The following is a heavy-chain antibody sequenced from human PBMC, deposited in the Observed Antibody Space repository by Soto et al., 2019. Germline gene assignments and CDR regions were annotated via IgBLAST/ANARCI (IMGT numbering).Heavy chain of an antibody. CDR2: ISWNSDSI. D-gene: IGHD1-7*01. Sequence: EVQLVESGGGLVQPGRSLRLSCAGSGFTFDAHAMHWVRQAPGKGLEWVSTISWNSDSIHYADSVKGRFTISRDNAKNSLYLQLNSLRAEDTALYYCARCGTTSSFSDIGSWGQGTLVTVSS. V-gene: IGHV3-9*01. CDR3: ARCGTTSSFSDIGS. J-gene: IGHJ4*02. CDR1: GFTFDAHA.